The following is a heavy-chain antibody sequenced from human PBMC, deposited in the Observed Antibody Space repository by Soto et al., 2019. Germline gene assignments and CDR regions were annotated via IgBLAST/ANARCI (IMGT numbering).Heavy chain of an antibody. Sequence: GGSLRLSCAASGFTFGSYMMNWVRRGPGRGLEWVSSISNSGSYKYSADSVKGRLTISRDNAKNSLYLQMNSLRAEDTAVYYCARGEYGMDVWGQGTTVTVSS. V-gene: IGHV3-21*01. CDR1: GFTFGSYM. J-gene: IGHJ6*02. CDR3: ARGEYGMDV. CDR2: ISNSGSYK.